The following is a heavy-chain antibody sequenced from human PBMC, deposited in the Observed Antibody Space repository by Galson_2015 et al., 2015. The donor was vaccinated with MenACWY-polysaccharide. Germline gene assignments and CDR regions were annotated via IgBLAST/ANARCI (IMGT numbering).Heavy chain of an antibody. J-gene: IGHJ4*02. V-gene: IGHV3-49*04. CDR3: TRDRPIDY. CDR1: GFIFGDYA. CDR2: IRCKTSGVAT. Sequence: SLRLSCAASGFIFGDYAMTWVRQAPGKGLEWVGYIRCKTSGVATAYAASVKGRFSISRDDSKIIAYLQMNSLENEDTAVYYCTRDRPIDYWGQGTLVTVSS.